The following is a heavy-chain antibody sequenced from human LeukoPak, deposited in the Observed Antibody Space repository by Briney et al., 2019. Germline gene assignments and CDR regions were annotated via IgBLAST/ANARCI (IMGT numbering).Heavy chain of an antibody. CDR1: GFTFSSYG. J-gene: IGHJ4*02. CDR2: IRYDGSNK. Sequence: GGSLRLSCAASGFTFSSYGMHWVRQAPGKGLEWVAFIRYDGSNKCYVESVKGRFSISRDNSKNTLYLEMNSLRAEDTAIYYCAKGKGKLGAFQSDFDYWGQGTLVTVSS. D-gene: IGHD1-26*01. CDR3: AKGKGKLGAFQSDFDY. V-gene: IGHV3-30*02.